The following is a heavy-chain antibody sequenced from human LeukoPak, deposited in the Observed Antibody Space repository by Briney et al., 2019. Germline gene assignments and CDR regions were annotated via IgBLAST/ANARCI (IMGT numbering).Heavy chain of an antibody. V-gene: IGHV3-33*01. Sequence: GGSLRPSRAASGFFFSSYVKHWVRQAPGKGLERVAVIWYDGSNKYYADSVKGRFTISRDNSKNTLYLQMNSLRAEDTAVYYCVRDRNISGWDDFGYWGQGTLVTVSS. D-gene: IGHD6-19*01. CDR1: GFFFSSYV. CDR3: VRDRNISGWDDFGY. CDR2: IWYDGSNK. J-gene: IGHJ4*02.